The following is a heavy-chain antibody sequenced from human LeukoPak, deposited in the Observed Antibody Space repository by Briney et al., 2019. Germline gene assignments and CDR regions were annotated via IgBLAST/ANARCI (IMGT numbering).Heavy chain of an antibody. CDR3: ARETTVITYYFDY. V-gene: IGHV4-39*02. Sequence: PSETLSLTCTVSGGSISSSSYYWGWIRQPPGKGLEWIGSIYYSGSTYYNPSLKSRVTISVDTSKNQFSLKLSSVTAADTAVYYCARETTVITYYFDYWGQGTLVTVSS. CDR1: GGSISSSSYY. CDR2: IYYSGST. D-gene: IGHD4-17*01. J-gene: IGHJ4*02.